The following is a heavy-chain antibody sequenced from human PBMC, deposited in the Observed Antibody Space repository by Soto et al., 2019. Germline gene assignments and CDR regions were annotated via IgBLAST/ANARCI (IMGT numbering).Heavy chain of an antibody. J-gene: IGHJ6*02. CDR2: ISSSSSYI. Sequence: GGSLRLSCAASEFTFSTYSMNWVRQAPGKGLEWVSSISSSSSYIYYADSVKGRFTISRDNAKNSLYLQMNSLRAEDTAVYYCARGPYYYGSGSYHYYGVDVWGQGTTVTVSS. CDR1: EFTFSTYS. CDR3: ARGPYYYGSGSYHYYGVDV. D-gene: IGHD3-10*01. V-gene: IGHV3-21*01.